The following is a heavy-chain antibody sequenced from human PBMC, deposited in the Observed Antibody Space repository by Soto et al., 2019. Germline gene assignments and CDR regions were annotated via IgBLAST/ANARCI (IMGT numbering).Heavy chain of an antibody. D-gene: IGHD6-6*01. J-gene: IGHJ6*04. CDR1: GGSISSSSYY. Sequence: KPSETLSLTCTVSGGSISSSSYYWGWIRQPPGKGLEWIGSIYYSGSTYYNPSLKSRVTISVDTSKNQFSLKLSSVTAADTAVYYCARHAIISARPDYYYVMDVWGKGTTVTVSS. V-gene: IGHV4-39*01. CDR2: IYYSGST. CDR3: ARHAIISARPDYYYVMDV.